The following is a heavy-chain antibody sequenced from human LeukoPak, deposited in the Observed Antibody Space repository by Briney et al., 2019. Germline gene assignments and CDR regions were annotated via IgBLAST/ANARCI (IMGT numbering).Heavy chain of an antibody. CDR3: ATRSQYCSSTSCYKDYYYMDV. CDR2: FDPEDGET. V-gene: IGHV1-24*01. J-gene: IGHJ6*03. Sequence: ASVKVSCKVSGYALTELSMHWVRQAPGKGLEWMGGFDPEDGETIYAQKFQGRVTMIEDTSTDTAYMELSSLRSEDTAVYYCATRSQYCSSTSCYKDYYYMDVWGKGTTVTVSS. CDR1: GYALTELS. D-gene: IGHD2-2*02.